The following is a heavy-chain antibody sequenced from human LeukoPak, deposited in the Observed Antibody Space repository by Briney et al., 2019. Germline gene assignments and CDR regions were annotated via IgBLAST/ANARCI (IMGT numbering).Heavy chain of an antibody. J-gene: IGHJ3*02. CDR2: IYSGGNT. V-gene: IGHV3-53*01. D-gene: IGHD3-16*01. CDR3: ARDGGIDAFDI. Sequence: PRGSLRPSCAASGFTVSSNYMSWVRQAPGKGLEWVSVIYSGGNTYSADSVKGRFTISRDNSKNTLYLQMNSLRGEDTAVYYCARDGGIDAFDIWGQGTMVTVSS. CDR1: GFTVSSNY.